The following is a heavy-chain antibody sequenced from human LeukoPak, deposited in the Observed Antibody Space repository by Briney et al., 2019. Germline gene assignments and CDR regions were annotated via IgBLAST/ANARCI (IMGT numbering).Heavy chain of an antibody. Sequence: GGSLRLSCAASGFTFSSYGMHWVRQAPGKGLEWVAVIWYDGSNKYYADSVKGRFTISRDNSKNTLYLQMNSLRAEDTAVYYCARPYCGGDCPGAFDIWGQGTMVTVSS. CDR1: GFTFSSYG. J-gene: IGHJ3*02. CDR2: IWYDGSNK. D-gene: IGHD2-21*02. V-gene: IGHV3-33*01. CDR3: ARPYCGGDCPGAFDI.